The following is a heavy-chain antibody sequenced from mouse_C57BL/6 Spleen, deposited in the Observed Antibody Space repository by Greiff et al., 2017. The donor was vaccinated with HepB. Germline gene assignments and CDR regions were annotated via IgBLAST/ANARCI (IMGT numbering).Heavy chain of an antibody. CDR2: IWSGGST. V-gene: IGHV2-2*01. J-gene: IGHJ1*03. Sequence: QVQLKESGPGLVQPSQSLSITCTVSGFSLTSYGVHWVRQSPGKGLEWLGVIWSGGSTDYNAAFISRLSISKDNSKSQVFFKMNSLQADDTAIYYCARNNWGNWYFDVWGTGTTVTVSS. CDR1: GFSLTSYG. D-gene: IGHD4-1*01. CDR3: ARNNWGNWYFDV.